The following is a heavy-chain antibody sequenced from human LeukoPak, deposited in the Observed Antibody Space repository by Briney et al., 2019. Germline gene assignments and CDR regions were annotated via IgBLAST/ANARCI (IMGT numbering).Heavy chain of an antibody. V-gene: IGHV3-21*04. J-gene: IGHJ4*02. Sequence: GGSLRLSCVASGFTFSSYSMNWVRQAPGKGLEWVSSISSSSSYIYYADSVKGRFTISRDNSKNTLYLQMNSLRAEDTAVYYCAKGGWRYYYDSSGFGYFDYWGQGTLVTVSS. CDR3: AKGGWRYYYDSSGFGYFDY. D-gene: IGHD3-22*01. CDR1: GFTFSSYS. CDR2: ISSSSSYI.